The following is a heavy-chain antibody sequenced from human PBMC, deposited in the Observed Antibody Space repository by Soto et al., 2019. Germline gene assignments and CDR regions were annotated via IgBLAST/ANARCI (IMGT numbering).Heavy chain of an antibody. CDR3: ANRSFRSDAFDV. J-gene: IGHJ3*01. V-gene: IGHV2-5*01. CDR1: GFSLSTSGVG. Sequence: QITLKESGPTLVKPTQTLTLTCTFSGFSLSTSGVGVGWIRQPPGKALEGLALIYWHDDKHYSPSLKSRLTTAKVTPKNQVVLTMTTMDPVDTATYYCANRSFRSDAFDVWGQGTMVTVSS. CDR2: IYWHDDK.